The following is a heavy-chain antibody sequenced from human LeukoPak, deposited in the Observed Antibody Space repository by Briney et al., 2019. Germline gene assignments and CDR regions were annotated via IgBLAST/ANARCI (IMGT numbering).Heavy chain of an antibody. CDR2: TYHSGST. J-gene: IGHJ4*02. Sequence: PSETLSLTCAVSGDSISSSNWWSWVRQPPGKGLEWIGETYHSGSTNYNPSLKSRVTISVDTSKNQFSLKLSSVTAADTAVYYCARQAGDYYDSSGRPLDYWGQGTLVTVSS. D-gene: IGHD3-22*01. CDR1: GDSISSSNW. V-gene: IGHV4-4*02. CDR3: ARQAGDYYDSSGRPLDY.